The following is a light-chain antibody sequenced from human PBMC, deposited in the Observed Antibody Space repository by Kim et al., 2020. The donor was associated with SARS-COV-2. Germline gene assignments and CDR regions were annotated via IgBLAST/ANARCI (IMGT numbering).Light chain of an antibody. CDR2: EDN. V-gene: IGLV6-57*01. CDR1: SGSIASNY. CDR3: QSYDSSNHEV. Sequence: KTVTISCTRSSGSIASNYAQWYQQRPGSSPTTVIYEDNQRPSGVPDRFSGSIDSSSNSASLTISGLKTEDEADYYCQSYDSSNHEVFGGGTKLTVL. J-gene: IGLJ3*02.